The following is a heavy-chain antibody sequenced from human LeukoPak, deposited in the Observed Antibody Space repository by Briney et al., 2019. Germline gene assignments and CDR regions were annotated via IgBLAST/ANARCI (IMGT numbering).Heavy chain of an antibody. CDR3: ARDPTNTSGYYAYFDY. Sequence: GASVKVSCKASGFTFTSSAVQWVRQARGQRLEWIGWIVVGSGNTNYAQKFQERVTITRDMSTSTAYMELSSLRSEDTAVYYCARDPTNTSGYYAYFDYWGQGTLVTVSS. CDR1: GFTFTSSA. J-gene: IGHJ4*02. V-gene: IGHV1-58*01. CDR2: IVVGSGNT. D-gene: IGHD5-12*01.